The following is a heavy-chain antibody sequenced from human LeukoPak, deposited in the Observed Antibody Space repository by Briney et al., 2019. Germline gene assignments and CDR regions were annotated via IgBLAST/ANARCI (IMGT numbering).Heavy chain of an antibody. V-gene: IGHV1-18*01. Sequence: ASVKVSCKASGYTFTSYGISWVRQAPGQGLEWMGWISAYNGNTNYAQKLQGRVTMTTDTSTSTAYMELRSLRSDDTAVYYCARDNGVPAAIGDMTRNWFDPWGQGTLVTVSS. CDR1: GYTFTSYG. J-gene: IGHJ5*02. CDR2: ISAYNGNT. CDR3: ARDNGVPAAIGDMTRNWFDP. D-gene: IGHD2-2*01.